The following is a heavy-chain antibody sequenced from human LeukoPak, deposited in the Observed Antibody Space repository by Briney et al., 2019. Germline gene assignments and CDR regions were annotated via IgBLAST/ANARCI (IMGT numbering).Heavy chain of an antibody. D-gene: IGHD6-19*01. J-gene: IGHJ3*01. Sequence: SETLPLTCSVSGDAIRRIYWSWVRQPPGKGLEWFGYTGDTNYNPSLKSPFTISLDASKSQFSLKLSSVTAADTAMYYCARVNIAVAGDASDVWGRGTMVTVSS. CDR1: GDAIRRIY. CDR3: ARVNIAVAGDASDV. CDR2: YTGDT. V-gene: IGHV4-59*01.